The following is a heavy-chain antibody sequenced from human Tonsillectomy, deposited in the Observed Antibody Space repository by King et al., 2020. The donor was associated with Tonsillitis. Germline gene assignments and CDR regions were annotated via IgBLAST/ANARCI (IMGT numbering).Heavy chain of an antibody. CDR1: GFTFSSYG. CDR3: AKDLRSDIIGYYHFYYYGMDV. J-gene: IGHJ6*02. Sequence: VQLVESGGGVVQPGRSLRLSCAASGFTFSSYGMHWVRQAPGKGLEWVAVISYDGSNKYYADSVKGRFTISRDNSKKTLYLQMNGLRAEDTSVYYCAKDLRSDIIGYYHFYYYGMDVWGQGTTVTVSS. V-gene: IGHV3-30*18. D-gene: IGHD3-22*01. CDR2: ISYDGSNK.